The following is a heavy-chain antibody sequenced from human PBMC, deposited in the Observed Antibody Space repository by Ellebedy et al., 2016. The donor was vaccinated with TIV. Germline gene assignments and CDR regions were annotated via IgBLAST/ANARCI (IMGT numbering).Heavy chain of an antibody. CDR3: AKEIAAAGTGDAFDI. Sequence: PGGSLRLSCAASGFTFSSYGMHRVRQAPGKGLEWVAVISYDGSNKYYADSVKGRFTISRDNSKNTLYLQMNSLRAEDTAVYYCAKEIAAAGTGDAFDIWGQGTMVTVSS. CDR1: GFTFSSYG. D-gene: IGHD6-13*01. J-gene: IGHJ3*02. CDR2: ISYDGSNK. V-gene: IGHV3-30*18.